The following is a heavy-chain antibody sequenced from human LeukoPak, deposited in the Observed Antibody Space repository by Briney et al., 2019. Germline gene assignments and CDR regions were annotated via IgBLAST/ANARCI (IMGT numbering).Heavy chain of an antibody. J-gene: IGHJ4*02. D-gene: IGHD4-17*01. V-gene: IGHV4-4*02. Sequence: SETLSLTCAVSGGSISSSNWWSWVRQPPGKGLEWIGEIYHSGSTNYNPSLKSRVTISVDTSKNQFSLKLSSVTAADTAVYYCARGRSRATVPGGYWGQGTLVTVSS. CDR1: GGSISSSNW. CDR3: ARGRSRATVPGGY. CDR2: IYHSGST.